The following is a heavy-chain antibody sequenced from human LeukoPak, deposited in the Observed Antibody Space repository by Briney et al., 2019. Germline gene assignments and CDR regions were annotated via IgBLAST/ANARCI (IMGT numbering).Heavy chain of an antibody. D-gene: IGHD6-19*01. V-gene: IGHV3-13*01. Sequence: GRSLRISCAAPGFTFSSHDMHWVRQPTGKGLEWVSVIGTVGNTYYTDSVKGRFTISRENAKNSLYLQMDNLRAEDTAVYYCARSKSYSSGWTDFDCWGQGTLVTVSS. CDR2: IGTVGNT. CDR3: ARSKSYSSGWTDFDC. CDR1: GFTFSSHD. J-gene: IGHJ4*02.